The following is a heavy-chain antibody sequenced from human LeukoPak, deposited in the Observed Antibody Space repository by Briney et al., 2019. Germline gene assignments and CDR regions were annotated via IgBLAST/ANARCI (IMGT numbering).Heavy chain of an antibody. CDR1: RLSFSSFA. V-gene: IGHV3-23*01. CDR3: AKASWVSSTDAVR. CDR2: IRGNGET. Sequence: GGSLRLSCAASRLSFSSFAMSWVRQGPARGLEWVSSIRGNGETSYADSVKGRFTLSSDSSRNTVYFQLNNLRVEDTAIYYCAKASWVSSTDAVRWGQGTLVTVSS. J-gene: IGHJ4*02. D-gene: IGHD3-16*01.